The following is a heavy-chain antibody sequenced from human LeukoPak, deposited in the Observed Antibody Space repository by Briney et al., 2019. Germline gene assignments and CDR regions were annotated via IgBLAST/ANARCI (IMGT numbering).Heavy chain of an antibody. CDR3: ARLSSQDLNNY. CDR2: INTDGSST. V-gene: IGHV3-74*01. D-gene: IGHD2-2*01. Sequence: GGSLRLSCAASGFTFSSYWMHWVRQAPGKGLVWVSRINTDGSSTSYADSVKGRFTISRDNAKNTLYLQMISLRAEDTAVYYCARLSSQDLNNYWGQGTLVTVSS. J-gene: IGHJ4*02. CDR1: GFTFSSYW.